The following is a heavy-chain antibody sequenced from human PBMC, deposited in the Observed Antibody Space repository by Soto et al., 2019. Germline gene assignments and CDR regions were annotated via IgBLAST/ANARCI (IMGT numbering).Heavy chain of an antibody. J-gene: IGHJ6*02. CDR1: GYTFTSYG. V-gene: IGHV1-18*01. Sequence: ASVKVSCKASGYTFTSYGISWVRQAPGQGLERMGWISAYNGNTNYAQRLQGRVTMTTDTSTSTAYMELRSLRSDDTAVYYCARDQANYYGSGSYYKSYYYYGMDVWGQGTTVTVSS. CDR3: ARDQANYYGSGSYYKSYYYYGMDV. D-gene: IGHD3-10*01. CDR2: ISAYNGNT.